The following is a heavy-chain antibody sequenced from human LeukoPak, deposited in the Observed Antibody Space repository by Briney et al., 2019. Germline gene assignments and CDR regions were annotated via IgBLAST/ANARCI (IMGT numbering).Heavy chain of an antibody. V-gene: IGHV4-30-2*01. J-gene: IGHJ6*02. D-gene: IGHD5-18*01. CDR2: IYHSGST. Sequence: SETLSLTCAVSGGSISSGGYSWSWIRQPPGKGLEWIGEIYHSGSTNYNPSLKSRVTISVDKSKNQFSLKLSSVTAADTAVYYCARRLYSYGTTITYYYYYGMDVWGQGTTVTVSS. CDR3: ARRLYSYGTTITYYYYYGMDV. CDR1: GGSISSGGYS.